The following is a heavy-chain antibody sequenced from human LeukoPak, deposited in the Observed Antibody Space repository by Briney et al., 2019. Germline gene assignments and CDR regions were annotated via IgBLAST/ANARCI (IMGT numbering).Heavy chain of an antibody. V-gene: IGHV3-21*04. Sequence: GGSLRLSCAASGFTFSNYSMNWVRQAPGKGLEWVSSISSSSSFIYYADSVKGRFTISRDNAKNSLHLQMNSLRAEDTAVYYCAKLRGSYFDYWGQGTLVTVSS. CDR1: GFTFSNYS. CDR3: AKLRGSYFDY. J-gene: IGHJ4*02. CDR2: ISSSSSFI. D-gene: IGHD1-26*01.